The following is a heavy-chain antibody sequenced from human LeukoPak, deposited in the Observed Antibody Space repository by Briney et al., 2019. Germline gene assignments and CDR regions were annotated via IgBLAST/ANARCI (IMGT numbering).Heavy chain of an antibody. V-gene: IGHV6-1*01. CDR2: TYYRSKSYD. Sequence: SQTLSLTCAISGDTVSSNSGVWNWIRQSPSRGLEGLGKTYYRSKSYDDYAVSVRSRITINSDTSKNRFSLQLTSVTPEDTAVYYCARGWNSGIFWYWGQGTLVTVSS. D-gene: IGHD1-26*01. CDR1: GDTVSSNSGV. J-gene: IGHJ4*02. CDR3: ARGWNSGIFWY.